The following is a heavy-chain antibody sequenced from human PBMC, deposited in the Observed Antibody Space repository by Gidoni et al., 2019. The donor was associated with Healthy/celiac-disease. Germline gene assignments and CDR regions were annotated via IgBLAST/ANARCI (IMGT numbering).Heavy chain of an antibody. CDR1: SSYG. CDR2: IWYDGSNK. V-gene: IGHV3-33*01. Sequence: SSYGMHWVRQAPGKGLEWVAVIWYDGSNKYYADSVKGRFTISRDNSKNTLYLQRNSLRAEDTAVYYCARDTITMGRGVLDYWGQGTLVTVSS. CDR3: ARDTITMGRGVLDY. D-gene: IGHD3-10*01. J-gene: IGHJ4*02.